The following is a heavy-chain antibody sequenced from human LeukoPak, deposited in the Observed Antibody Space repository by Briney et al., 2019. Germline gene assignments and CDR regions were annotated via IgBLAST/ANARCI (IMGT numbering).Heavy chain of an antibody. CDR3: ARDDSYSGFDY. Sequence: GSLRLSCAASGFTFSSYSMNWVRQAPGKGLEWVSYISSSSSTIYYADSVKGRFTISRDNAKNSVYLQMNSLRGEDTAVYYCARDDSYSGFDYWGQGTLVTVSS. CDR1: GFTFSSYS. CDR2: ISSSSSTI. V-gene: IGHV3-48*04. J-gene: IGHJ4*02. D-gene: IGHD3-10*01.